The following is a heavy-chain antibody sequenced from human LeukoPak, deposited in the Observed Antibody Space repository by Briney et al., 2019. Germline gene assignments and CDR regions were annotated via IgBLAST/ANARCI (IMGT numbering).Heavy chain of an antibody. CDR1: GGSISSGSYY. CDR2: IYTSGST. CDR3: ARDSSSWYKPSFDP. J-gene: IGHJ5*02. D-gene: IGHD6-13*01. Sequence: PSETLSLTCAVSGGSISSGSYYWSWIRQPAGKGLEWIGRIYTSGSTNYNPSLKSRVTISVDTSKNQFSLKLSSVTAADTAVYYCARDSSSWYKPSFDPWGQGTLVTVSS. V-gene: IGHV4-61*02.